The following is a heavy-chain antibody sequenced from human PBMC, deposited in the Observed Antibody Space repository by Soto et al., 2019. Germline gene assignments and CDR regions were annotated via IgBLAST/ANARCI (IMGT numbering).Heavy chain of an antibody. CDR1: GYTFIGYY. V-gene: IGHV1-18*01. CDR3: ASMRTYYDVLTGSSKYYFDY. CDR2: ISPNSGGT. D-gene: IGHD3-9*01. J-gene: IGHJ4*02. Sequence: ASVKVSCKASGYTFIGYYIHWVRQAPGQGLEWMGWISPNSGGTNYEQRLQGRVTMTTDTSTSTAYMDLRSLRSDDTAVYYCASMRTYYDVLTGSSKYYFDYWGQGTLVTVSS.